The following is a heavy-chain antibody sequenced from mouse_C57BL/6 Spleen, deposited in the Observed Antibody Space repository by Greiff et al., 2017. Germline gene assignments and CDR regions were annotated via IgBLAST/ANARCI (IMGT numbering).Heavy chain of an antibody. CDR2: IRNKANNHAT. D-gene: IGHD2-4*01. V-gene: IGHV6-6*01. CDR3: TKSTMITTFFDY. J-gene: IGHJ2*01. CDR1: GFTFSDAW. Sequence: EVMLVESGGGLVQPGGSMKLSCAASGFTFSDAWMDWVRQSPEKGLEWVAEIRNKANNHATYYAESVKGRFTISRDDSKSSVYLQMNSLRAEDTGIYYCTKSTMITTFFDYWGQGTTLTVSS.